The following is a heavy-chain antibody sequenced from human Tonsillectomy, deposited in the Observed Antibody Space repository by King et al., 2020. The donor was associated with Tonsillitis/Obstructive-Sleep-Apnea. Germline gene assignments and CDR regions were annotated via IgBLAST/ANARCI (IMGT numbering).Heavy chain of an antibody. V-gene: IGHV5-51*01. J-gene: IGHJ4*02. Sequence: QLVQSGAEVKKPGESLKISCKGSGYRFTSHWIGWVRQMPGKGLEWMGIIYPSDSDTRYSPPFQGQVTISADKSISTASLQWSSLKASDTAIYYCAGSAPGTGNTPFEYWGQGTLVTVSS. CDR1: GYRFTSHW. D-gene: IGHD1-7*01. CDR2: IYPSDSDT. CDR3: AGSAPGTGNTPFEY.